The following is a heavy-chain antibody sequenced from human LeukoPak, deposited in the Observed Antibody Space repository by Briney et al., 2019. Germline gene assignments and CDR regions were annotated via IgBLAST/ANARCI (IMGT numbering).Heavy chain of an antibody. D-gene: IGHD4-23*01. CDR3: AKDGHYGGYFDF. V-gene: IGHV3-23*01. Sequence: QPGGSLRVSCAASGFTFSSYAMSWVRQAPGKGLEWVSAISGSGGSTYYADSVKGRFSISRDNFKNTLYLELNSLRAEDTAAYYCAKDGHYGGYFDFWGQGTLVTVSS. CDR2: ISGSGGST. CDR1: GFTFSSYA. J-gene: IGHJ4*02.